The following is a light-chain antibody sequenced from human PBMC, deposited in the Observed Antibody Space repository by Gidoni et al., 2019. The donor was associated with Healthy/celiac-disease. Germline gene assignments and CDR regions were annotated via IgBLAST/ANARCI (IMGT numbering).Light chain of an antibody. Sequence: DIQITQSPSSLSASVGDRVTITCQASQDISNYLNWYQQKPGKAPKLLIYDASNLETGVPSRFSGSGSGTDLTFTISSLQPEDIATYYCQQYDNLPMCSFXQXTKLEIK. J-gene: IGKJ2*04. CDR1: QDISNY. CDR2: DAS. V-gene: IGKV1-33*01. CDR3: QQYDNLPMCS.